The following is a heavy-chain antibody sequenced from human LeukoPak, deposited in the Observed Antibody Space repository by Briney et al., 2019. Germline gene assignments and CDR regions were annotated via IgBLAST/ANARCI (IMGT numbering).Heavy chain of an antibody. V-gene: IGHV1-2*02. Sequence: ASVKVSCKASGFTFTGYYMHWVRQAPGQGLEWMGWISPNSGVTNYAQRFQGRVTMTRDTSISTAYMEVSRLRSDDTAVYYCARYDPEAGDAFDIWGQGTMVTVSS. CDR1: GFTFTGYY. J-gene: IGHJ3*02. D-gene: IGHD3-3*01. CDR2: ISPNSGVT. CDR3: ARYDPEAGDAFDI.